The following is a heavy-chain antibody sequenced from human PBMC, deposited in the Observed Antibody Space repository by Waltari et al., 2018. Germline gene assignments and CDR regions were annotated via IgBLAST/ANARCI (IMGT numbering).Heavy chain of an antibody. D-gene: IGHD2-2*01. CDR3: ARDTEGGRPGASYDY. Sequence: QLQLQESGPGLVKPSETLSLTCTVPGGPISTSFHWGWIRQPPGKGLEWIGSVYYSGITHDSPSLKRRVTISVDTSKNQFSLNLTSVTAADTAVYYCARDTEGGRPGASYDYWGQGTLVTVSS. CDR2: VYYSGIT. J-gene: IGHJ4*02. CDR1: GGPISTSFH. V-gene: IGHV4-39*07.